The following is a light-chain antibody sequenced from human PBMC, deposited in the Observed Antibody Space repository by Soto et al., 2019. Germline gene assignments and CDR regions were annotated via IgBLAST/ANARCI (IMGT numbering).Light chain of an antibody. J-gene: IGKJ4*01. V-gene: IGKV1-13*02. CDR2: FAS. CDR3: QQFNAYTLT. Sequence: AIQLTQSPSSLSASVGDSVTITCRTLQGIATALAWYQCKPGKPPKLLISFASTLESGVPPRFSGSGSGTDFTLTISGLLPEDFATSVCQQFNAYTLTFGGGTRLAI. CDR1: QGIATA.